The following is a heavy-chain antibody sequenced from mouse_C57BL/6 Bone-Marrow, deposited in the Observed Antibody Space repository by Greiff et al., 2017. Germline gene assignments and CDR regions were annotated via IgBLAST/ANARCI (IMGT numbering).Heavy chain of an antibody. CDR1: GFTFSNYW. CDR3: TGSSGWYFDV. J-gene: IGHJ1*03. CDR2: IRLKSDNYAT. Sequence: EVKLQESGGGLVQPGGSMKLSCVASGFTFSNYWMNWVRQSPEKGLEWVAQIRLKSDNYATHYAESVKGRFTISRDDSKSSVYLQMNNLRAEDTGMYYCTGSSGWYFDVWGTGTTVTVSS. V-gene: IGHV6-3*01.